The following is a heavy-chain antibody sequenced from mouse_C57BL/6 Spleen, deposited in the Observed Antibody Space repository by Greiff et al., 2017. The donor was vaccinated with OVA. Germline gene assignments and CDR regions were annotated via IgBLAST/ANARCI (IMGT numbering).Heavy chain of an antibody. J-gene: IGHJ4*01. D-gene: IGHD1-1*01. CDR2: IYPRRGNT. V-gene: IGHV1-81*01. CDR1: GYTFTSYG. Sequence: VQLQQSGAELARPGASVKLSCKASGYTFTSYGISWVKQRPGQGLEWIGEIYPRRGNTYYNEKFKGKATLTADKSSSTAYMELRSLTSEDSAVYFCARTFVTTVVATRAMDYWGQGTSVTVSS. CDR3: ARTFVTTVVATRAMDY.